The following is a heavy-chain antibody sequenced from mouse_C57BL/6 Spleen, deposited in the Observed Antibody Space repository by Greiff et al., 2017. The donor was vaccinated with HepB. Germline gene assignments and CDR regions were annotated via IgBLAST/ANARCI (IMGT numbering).Heavy chain of an antibody. CDR2: IDPSDSET. J-gene: IGHJ1*03. CDR1: GYTFTSYW. Sequence: QVQLKESGAELVRPGSSVKLSCKASGYTFTSYWMHWVKQRPIQGLEWIGNIDPSDSETHYNQKFKDKATLTVDKSSSTAYMQLSSLTSEDSAVYYCARDREGGFFDVWGTGTTVTVSS. CDR3: ARDREGGFFDV. V-gene: IGHV1-52*01.